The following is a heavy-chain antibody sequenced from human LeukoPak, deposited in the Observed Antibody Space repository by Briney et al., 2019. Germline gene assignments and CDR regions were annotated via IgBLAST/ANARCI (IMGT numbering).Heavy chain of an antibody. D-gene: IGHD4-23*01. CDR2: INPSGGST. Sequence: ASVKVSCKASGGTFSSYVISWVRQAPGQGLEWMGIINPSGGSTNYAQKFQGRVTMTRDTSTSTVYMELSSLRSEDTAVYYCATAKFGGNSYFDYWGQGTLVTVSS. CDR3: ATAKFGGNSYFDY. J-gene: IGHJ4*02. CDR1: GGTFSSYV. V-gene: IGHV1-46*01.